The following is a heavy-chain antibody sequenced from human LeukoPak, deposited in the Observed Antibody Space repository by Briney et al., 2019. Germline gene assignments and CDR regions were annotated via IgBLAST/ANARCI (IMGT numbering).Heavy chain of an antibody. CDR2: IYYSGST. D-gene: IGHD3-10*01. CDR3: ARYPPRTFTLIRGLLYAFDI. Sequence: KASETLSLTCTVSGGSISSYYWSWIRQPPGKGLEWIGYIYYSGSTNYNPSLKSRVTISVDTSKNQFSLKLSSVTAADTAVYYCARYPPRTFTLIRGLLYAFDIWGQGTMVTVSS. J-gene: IGHJ3*02. V-gene: IGHV4-59*12. CDR1: GGSISSYY.